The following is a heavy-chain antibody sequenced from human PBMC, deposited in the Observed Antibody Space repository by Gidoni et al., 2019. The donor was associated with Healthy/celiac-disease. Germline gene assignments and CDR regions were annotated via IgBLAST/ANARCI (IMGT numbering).Heavy chain of an antibody. CDR1: GYTLTELS. J-gene: IGHJ6*03. CDR3: ATYPPPYSSSWYVGGGYYYYYMDV. CDR2: FDPEDGET. Sequence: QVQLVQSGAEVKKPGASVKVSCKVSGYTLTELSMHWVRQAPGKGLEWMGGFDPEDGETIYAQKFQGRVTMTEDTSTDTAYMELSSLRSEDTAVYYCATYPPPYSSSWYVGGGYYYYYMDVWGKGTTVTVSS. D-gene: IGHD6-13*01. V-gene: IGHV1-24*01.